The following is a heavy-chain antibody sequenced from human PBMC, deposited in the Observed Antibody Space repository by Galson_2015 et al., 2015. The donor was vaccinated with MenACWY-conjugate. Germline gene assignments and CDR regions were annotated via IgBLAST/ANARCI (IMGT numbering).Heavy chain of an antibody. CDR2: IKSKTLSGTP. V-gene: IGHV3-15*01. CDR3: TTDYFGQYFFDS. Sequence: SLRLSCAASGFTFSNAWMTWVRQAPGKGLEWVGRIKSKTLSGTPDYAAPVNGRFTISRDDSRNTVYLEMNGLKAEDTGLYCCTTDYFGQYFFDSWGQGTPVTVSS. J-gene: IGHJ4*02. CDR1: GFTFSNAW. D-gene: IGHD2/OR15-2a*01.